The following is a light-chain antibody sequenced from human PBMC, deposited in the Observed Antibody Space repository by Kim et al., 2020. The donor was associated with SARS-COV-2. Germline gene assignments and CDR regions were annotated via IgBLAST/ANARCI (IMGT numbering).Light chain of an antibody. CDR1: NSDVGSYNY. CDR3: SSYTSSSTRV. J-gene: IGLJ1*01. Sequence: QSALTQPASASGSPGQSVTISCTRTNSDVGSYNYVPWYQQHQDTAPILMIYDVTNRPSGVSNRFSGSRSGNTASLTISGLHAEDEADYYCSSYTSSSTRVFGTGTKVTVL. V-gene: IGLV2-14*03. CDR2: DVT.